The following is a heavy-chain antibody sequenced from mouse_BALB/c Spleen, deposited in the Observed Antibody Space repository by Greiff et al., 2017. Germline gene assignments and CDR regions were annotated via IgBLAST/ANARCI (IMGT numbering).Heavy chain of an antibody. J-gene: IGHJ3*01. CDR1: GDSITSGY. D-gene: IGHD2-4*01. V-gene: IGHV3-8*02. CDR3: ARYHNDYDEEFAY. Sequence: EVKLQESGPSLVKPSQTLSLTCSVTGDSITSGYWNWIRKFPGHKLEYMGYISYSGSTYYNPSLISRISITRDTSTTQYYLQLNSVTTEDTATYYCARYHNDYDEEFAYWGQGTLVTVSA. CDR2: ISYSGST.